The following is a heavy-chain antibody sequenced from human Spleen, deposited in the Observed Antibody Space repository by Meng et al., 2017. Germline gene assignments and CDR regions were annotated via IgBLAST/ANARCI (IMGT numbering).Heavy chain of an antibody. V-gene: IGHV1-2*02. CDR1: GYTFTDYY. D-gene: IGHD6-25*01. Sequence: QVQLVQSGAEVKKPGASMKVSCKASGYTFTDYYLHWLRQAPGQGLEWLGLINPKSGDTHYAQKFQARVTMTGDTSISTAYMELSGLRSDDTAMYYCARDEDISAAGKLFGDYWGQGTLVTVFS. J-gene: IGHJ4*02. CDR3: ARDEDISAAGKLFGDY. CDR2: INPKSGDT.